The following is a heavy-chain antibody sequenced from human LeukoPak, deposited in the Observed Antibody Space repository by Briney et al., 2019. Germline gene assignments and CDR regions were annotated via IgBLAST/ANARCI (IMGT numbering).Heavy chain of an antibody. J-gene: IGHJ5*02. V-gene: IGHV3-49*03. CDR1: GFTFADYT. Sequence: GGSLRLSCTTSGFTFADYTMHWFRQAPGKGLESVGFIRGSGTTQYASSVRGRFTISRDDSKSIAYQQMNSLKTEDTTGYYYSRDKFYVWFDPWGQGTLVTVSS. D-gene: IGHD3-16*01. CDR3: SRDKFYVWFDP. CDR2: IRGSGTT.